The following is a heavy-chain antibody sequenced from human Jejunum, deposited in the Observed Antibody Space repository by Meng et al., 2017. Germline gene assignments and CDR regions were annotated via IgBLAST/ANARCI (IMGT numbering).Heavy chain of an antibody. V-gene: IGHV3-23*01. CDR3: AKILSTTQYYYYGMDV. Sequence: GESLKISCAASGFTFSNYPMSWVRQAPGKGLEWVSTISSGGDREYYADSVRGRLTISRDNSKNTVSLQMNSLRAEDTAVYFCAKILSTTQYYYYGMDVWGQGTTVTGAS. CDR2: ISSGGDRE. D-gene: IGHD1-1*01. CDR1: GFTFSNYP. J-gene: IGHJ6*02.